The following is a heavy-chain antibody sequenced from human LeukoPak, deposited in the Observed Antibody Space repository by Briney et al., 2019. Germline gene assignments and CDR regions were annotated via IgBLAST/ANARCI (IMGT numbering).Heavy chain of an antibody. D-gene: IGHD6-19*01. Sequence: SETLSLTCTVSGGSISSSPYYWIWIRHSPGKGLEWIGNIYASGSTYYNPSLKSRVIISVDTSKNQFSLKLSSVTAADTAVYYCATYSSGCYYFDYWGQGTLVTVSS. CDR2: IYASGST. V-gene: IGHV4-39*01. CDR3: ATYSSGCYYFDY. J-gene: IGHJ4*02. CDR1: GGSISSSPYY.